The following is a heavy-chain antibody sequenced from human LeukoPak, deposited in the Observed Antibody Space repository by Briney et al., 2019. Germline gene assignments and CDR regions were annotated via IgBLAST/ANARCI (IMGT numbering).Heavy chain of an antibody. Sequence: ASVKVSCKASGYTFTSYYMHWVRQAPGQGLEWMGIINPSGGRTSYAQKFQGRVTMTRDTSTSTVYMELSSLRSEDTAVYYCARGVEMATNGGAFDIWGQGTMVTVSS. J-gene: IGHJ3*02. CDR3: ARGVEMATNGGAFDI. CDR1: GYTFTSYY. D-gene: IGHD5-24*01. V-gene: IGHV1-46*01. CDR2: INPSGGRT.